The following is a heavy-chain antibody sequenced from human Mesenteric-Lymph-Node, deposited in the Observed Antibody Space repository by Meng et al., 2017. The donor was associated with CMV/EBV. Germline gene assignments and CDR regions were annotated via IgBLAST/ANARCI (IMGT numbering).Heavy chain of an antibody. CDR1: GYPFTSYG. D-gene: IGHD2-2*01. CDR3: AREHCSSTSCFPNY. V-gene: IGHV1-18*01. Sequence: SGYPFTSYGISWVRQAPGQGLEWMGWISAYNGNTNYAQKLQGRVTMTTDTSTSTAYMELRSLRSDDTAVYYCAREHCSSTSCFPNYWGQGTLVTVSS. CDR2: ISAYNGNT. J-gene: IGHJ4*02.